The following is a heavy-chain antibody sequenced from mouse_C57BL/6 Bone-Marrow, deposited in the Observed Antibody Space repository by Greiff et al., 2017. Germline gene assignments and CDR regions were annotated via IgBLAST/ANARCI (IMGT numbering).Heavy chain of an antibody. D-gene: IGHD2-4*01. CDR2: ISNLAYSI. V-gene: IGHV5-15*01. CDR3: ARVIYYDYDDAMDY. CDR1: GFTFSDYG. Sequence: EVKLMESGGGLVQPGGSLKLSCAASGFTFSDYGMAWVRPAPRQGPEWVAFISNLAYSIYYADTVTGRFTISRENAKNTLYREMSSLRSEDTAMYYCARVIYYDYDDAMDYWGQGTSVTVSS. J-gene: IGHJ4*01.